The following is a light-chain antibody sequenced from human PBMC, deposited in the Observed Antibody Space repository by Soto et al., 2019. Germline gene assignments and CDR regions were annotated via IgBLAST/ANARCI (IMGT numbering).Light chain of an antibody. Sequence: DIVMTQSPDSLAVSLGERATINCKSSQSVLYSSNNNNYLAWYQQKPGQPPKLLIYWASTRESGVPDRFSGSGSGTDFTLTINSLQAEDVAVYYCQQYYNTPLTLGGGTKVDIK. CDR1: QSVLYSSNNNNY. CDR3: QQYYNTPLT. J-gene: IGKJ4*01. V-gene: IGKV4-1*01. CDR2: WAS.